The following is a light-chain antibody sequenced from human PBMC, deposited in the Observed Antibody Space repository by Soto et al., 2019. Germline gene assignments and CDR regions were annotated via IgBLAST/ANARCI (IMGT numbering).Light chain of an antibody. CDR3: QKYNSAPLT. V-gene: IGKV1-27*01. CDR1: QGISTY. CDR2: AAS. J-gene: IGKJ4*01. Sequence: DIQMTQSPSSLSASVGDRVTITCRASQGISTYLAWYQQKPGQVPKLLIYAASTVQSGVPSRFSGSGSGTDFTLTISSLQAEDVATYYCQKYNSAPLTFGGGTKVEIK.